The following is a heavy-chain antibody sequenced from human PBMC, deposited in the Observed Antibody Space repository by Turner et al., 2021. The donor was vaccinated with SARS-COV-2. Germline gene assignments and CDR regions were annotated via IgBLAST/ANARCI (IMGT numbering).Heavy chain of an antibody. D-gene: IGHD3-10*01. CDR3: ARVRAAGAGSYWPADY. V-gene: IGHV3-74*01. CDR1: GFTFSDYW. J-gene: IGHJ4*01. CDR2: INSDVSDT. Sequence: EVQLVESGGGSVQPGGSLRLSCAASGFTFSDYWMHWVRQAPGKGLVWVSRINSDVSDTKYADSVRGRFTISRDNAKSTLYLQMNSLRAEDKAVYYCARVRAAGAGSYWPADYWGHGTLVTVSS.